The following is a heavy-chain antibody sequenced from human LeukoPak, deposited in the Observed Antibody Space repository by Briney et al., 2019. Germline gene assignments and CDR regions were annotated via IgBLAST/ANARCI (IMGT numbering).Heavy chain of an antibody. V-gene: IGHV3-21*01. Sequence: GGSXRLSCAASGFTFSSYSMNWVRQAPGKGVEWVSSISSSSSYIYYADSVKCRFTISRDNAKNSLYLQMNSLRAEDTAVYYCARRPVGYDAFDIWGQGTMVTVSS. CDR2: ISSSSSYI. D-gene: IGHD4-23*01. CDR3: ARRPVGYDAFDI. CDR1: GFTFSSYS. J-gene: IGHJ3*02.